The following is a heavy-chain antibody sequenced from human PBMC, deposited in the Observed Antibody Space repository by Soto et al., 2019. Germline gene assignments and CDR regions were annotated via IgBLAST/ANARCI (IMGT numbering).Heavy chain of an antibody. J-gene: IGHJ5*02. D-gene: IGHD3-22*01. Sequence: SETLSLTCTVSGGSISSGGYYWSWIRQHPGKGLEWIGYIYYSGSTYYNPSLKSRVTISVDTSKNQFSLKLSSVTAADTAVYYCARDLTQNYYDSSGYYDHWGQGTLVTVSS. CDR3: ARDLTQNYYDSSGYYDH. CDR1: GGSISSGGYY. V-gene: IGHV4-31*03. CDR2: IYYSGST.